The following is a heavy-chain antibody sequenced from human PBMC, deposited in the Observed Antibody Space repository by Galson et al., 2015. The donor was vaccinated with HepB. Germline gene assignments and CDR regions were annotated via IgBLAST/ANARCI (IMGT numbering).Heavy chain of an antibody. Sequence: SLRLSFSASGFTFSNYAMSWVRQGPGKGPEWGSAISGSGGSTYYADSVKGRFTIYRDNSKNTLYLQMNSLRAEDTAVYYCAKVGSFRRFDAFDIWGQGTMVTVSS. V-gene: IGHV3-23*01. CDR1: GFTFSNYA. D-gene: IGHD6-13*01. CDR2: ISGSGGST. J-gene: IGHJ3*02. CDR3: AKVGSFRRFDAFDI.